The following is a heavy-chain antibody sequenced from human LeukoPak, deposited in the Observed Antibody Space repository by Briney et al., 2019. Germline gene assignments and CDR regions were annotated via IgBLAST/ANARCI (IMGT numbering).Heavy chain of an antibody. CDR2: IRYDGSNK. D-gene: IGHD6-13*01. V-gene: IGHV3-30*02. CDR1: GFTFSSYG. Sequence: GGSLRLSCAASGFTFSSYGMHWVRQAPGKGLEWVAFIRYDGSNKYYADSVKGRFTISRDNSKNTLYLQMNSLRAEDTAVYYCAKELSIAAAEVDWFDPWGQGTLVTVSS. J-gene: IGHJ5*02. CDR3: AKELSIAAAEVDWFDP.